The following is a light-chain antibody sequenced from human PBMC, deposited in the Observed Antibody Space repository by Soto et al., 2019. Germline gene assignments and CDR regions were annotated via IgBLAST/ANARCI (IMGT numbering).Light chain of an antibody. CDR1: QNISSY. V-gene: IGKV1-39*01. CDR3: QQSNTTLWT. J-gene: IGKJ1*01. CDR2: AAY. Sequence: DIQMTQTPASMSASVGDRGTITCRASQNISSYLTWYQHKTGNAPKRLIYAAYRLQSGLPSRLSGRGSGTDFTRTSSSLHPEAFGTYYRQQSNTTLWTFGQGTKGEI.